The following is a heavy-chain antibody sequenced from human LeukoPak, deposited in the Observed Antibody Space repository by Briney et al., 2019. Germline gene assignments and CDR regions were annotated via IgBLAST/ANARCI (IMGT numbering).Heavy chain of an antibody. J-gene: IGHJ6*03. CDR2: IKQDGSEK. Sequence: GGSLRLSCAASGFTFSSYWMSWVRQAPGKGLEWVANIKQDGSEKYYVDSVKGRFTISRDNAKNSLYLQMNSLRAEDTAVYCCAREEGYGDGYYYYYMDVWGKGTTVTVSS. CDR1: GFTFSSYW. CDR3: AREEGYGDGYYYYYMDV. V-gene: IGHV3-7*01. D-gene: IGHD4-17*01.